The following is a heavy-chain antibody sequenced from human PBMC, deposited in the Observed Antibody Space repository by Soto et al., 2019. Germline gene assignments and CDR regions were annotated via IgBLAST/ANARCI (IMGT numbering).Heavy chain of an antibody. Sequence: QITLKESGPTLVKPTQTLTLTCTFSGFSLSTSGVGVAWIRQPPGKALEWLALIYWDDDKRYRPSLETRLTIPKDTSKNQVVLTMTNMDSVDTATYYCSYLPCSGGSCYWFSYSGMHGWGQETTVTVSS. V-gene: IGHV2-5*02. J-gene: IGHJ6*02. CDR1: GFSLSTSGVG. CDR3: SYLPCSGGSCYWFSYSGMHG. D-gene: IGHD2-15*01. CDR2: IYWDDDK.